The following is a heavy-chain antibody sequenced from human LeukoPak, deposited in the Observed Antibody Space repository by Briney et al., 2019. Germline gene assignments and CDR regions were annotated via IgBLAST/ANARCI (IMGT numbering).Heavy chain of an antibody. CDR2: IYYSGST. V-gene: IGHV4-30-4*01. D-gene: IGHD3-3*01. CDR1: GGSISSGDYY. CDR3: ARGGYHDFWSGYSHFDY. J-gene: IGHJ4*02. Sequence: SQTLSLTCTVSGGSISSGDYYWSWIRQPPGKGLEWIGYIYYSGSTYYNPSLKSRVTISVDTSKNQFSLELSSVTAADTAVYYCARGGYHDFWSGYSHFDYWGQGTLVTVSS.